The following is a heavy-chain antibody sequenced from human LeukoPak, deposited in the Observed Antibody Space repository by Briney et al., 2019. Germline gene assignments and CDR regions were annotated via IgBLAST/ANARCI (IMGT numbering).Heavy chain of an antibody. D-gene: IGHD3-3*01. Sequence: SSQTLSLTCTVSGGSISSGGYYWSWLRQHPGKGLEWIGYIYYSGSTYYNPSLKSRVTISVDTSKNQFSLKLSSVTAADTAVYYCARVVYYDFWSGYSNFDYWDQGTLVTVSS. CDR3: ARVVYYDFWSGYSNFDY. CDR2: IYYSGST. J-gene: IGHJ4*02. CDR1: GGSISSGGYY. V-gene: IGHV4-31*03.